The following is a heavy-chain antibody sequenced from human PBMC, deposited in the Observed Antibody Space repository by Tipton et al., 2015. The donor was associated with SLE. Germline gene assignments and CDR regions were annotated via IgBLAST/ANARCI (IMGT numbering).Heavy chain of an antibody. D-gene: IGHD2-2*01. J-gene: IGHJ5*02. CDR1: GFSISSGYY. CDR2: IYRSGST. V-gene: IGHV4-38-2*02. CDR3: ARSVTPAAIGWFDP. Sequence: TLSLTCTVSGFSISSGYYWGWMRQSPGKGLEWIGSIYRSGSTYYTPSLRSRVTISLDTSMNQFSLDLSSVTAADTAVYYCARSVTPAAIGWFDPWGQGTPVTVSS.